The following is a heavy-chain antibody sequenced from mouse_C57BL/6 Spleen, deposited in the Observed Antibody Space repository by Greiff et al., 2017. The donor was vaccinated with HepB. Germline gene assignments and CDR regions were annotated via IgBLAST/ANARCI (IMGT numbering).Heavy chain of an antibody. D-gene: IGHD1-1*01. CDR1: GYTFTDYN. Sequence: VQLQQSGPELVKPGASVKMSCKASGYTFTDYNMHWVKQSHGKSLEWIGYINPNNGGTSYNQKFKGKATLTVNKSSSTAYMELRSLTSEESAVYYCARYGGSSYDWYFDVWGTGTTVTVSS. V-gene: IGHV1-22*01. J-gene: IGHJ1*03. CDR3: ARYGGSSYDWYFDV. CDR2: INPNNGGT.